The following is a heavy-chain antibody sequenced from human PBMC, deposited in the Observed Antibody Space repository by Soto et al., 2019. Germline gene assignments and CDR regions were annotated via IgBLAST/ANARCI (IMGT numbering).Heavy chain of an antibody. J-gene: IGHJ6*02. CDR2: IYYSGST. V-gene: IGHV4-59*01. Sequence: QVQLQESGPGLVKPSETLSLTCTVSGGSISSYYWSWIRQPPGKGLEWIGYIYYSGSTNYNPSLKSRVTISVDTSKNQFSLKLGSVTAADTAVYYCARHFWSGNADYYGMDVWGQGTTVTVSS. D-gene: IGHD3-3*02. CDR3: ARHFWSGNADYYGMDV. CDR1: GGSISSYY.